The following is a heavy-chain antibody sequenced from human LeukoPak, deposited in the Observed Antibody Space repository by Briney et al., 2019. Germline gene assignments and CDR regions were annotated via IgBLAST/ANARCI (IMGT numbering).Heavy chain of an antibody. V-gene: IGHV1-69*05. CDR1: GGTFSSYA. CDR2: IIPIFGTA. CDR3: ARVRIAARNKYNWFDP. Sequence: ASVKVSCKASGGTFSSYAISWVRQAPGQGLEWMGGIIPIFGTASYAQKFQGRVTITTDESTSTAYMELSSLRSEGTAVYYCARVRIAARNKYNWFDPWGQGTLVTVSS. D-gene: IGHD6-6*01. J-gene: IGHJ5*02.